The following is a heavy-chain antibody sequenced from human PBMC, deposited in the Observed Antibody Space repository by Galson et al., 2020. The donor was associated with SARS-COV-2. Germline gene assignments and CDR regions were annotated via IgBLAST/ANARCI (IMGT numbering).Heavy chain of an antibody. V-gene: IGHV3-30-3*01. D-gene: IGHD3-22*01. CDR2: ISYDGSNK. J-gene: IGHJ4*02. CDR1: GFTFSSYA. Sequence: GESLKISCAASGFTFSSYAMHWVRQAPGKGLEWVAVISYDGSNKYYADSVKGRFTISRDNSKNTLYLQMNSLRAEDTAVYYCARDYYDSSGYSFGVDYWGQGTLVTVSS. CDR3: ARDYYDSSGYSFGVDY.